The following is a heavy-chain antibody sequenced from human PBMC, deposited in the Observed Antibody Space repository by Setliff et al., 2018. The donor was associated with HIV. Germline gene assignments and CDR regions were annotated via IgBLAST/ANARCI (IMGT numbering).Heavy chain of an antibody. Sequence: PSETLSLTCTVSGGSISSSSYYWGWIRQPPGKGLEWIGSIYYSGSTYYNPSLKSRVTISVDTSKNQFSLKLTSVTAADTAVYYCARVLPSSYYYYMDVWGKGTTVTVSS. CDR3: ARVLPSSYYYYMDV. V-gene: IGHV4-39*07. CDR1: GGSISSSSYY. CDR2: IYYSGST. J-gene: IGHJ6*03.